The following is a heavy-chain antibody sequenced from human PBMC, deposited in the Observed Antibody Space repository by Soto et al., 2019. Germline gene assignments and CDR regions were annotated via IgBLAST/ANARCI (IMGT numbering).Heavy chain of an antibody. V-gene: IGHV3-23*01. Sequence: EVQLLESGGGLVQPGGSLRLSCAASGFTFSSYAMSWVRQAPGKGLEWVSSISGSGGSTYYADSVKGRFTISRDNSKNTLFLQMNSLRAEDTAVYYCAKSRTHGFWSGYLGGGDYWGQGTLVTVSS. CDR3: AKSRTHGFWSGYLGGGDY. CDR2: ISGSGGST. CDR1: GFTFSSYA. J-gene: IGHJ4*02. D-gene: IGHD3-3*01.